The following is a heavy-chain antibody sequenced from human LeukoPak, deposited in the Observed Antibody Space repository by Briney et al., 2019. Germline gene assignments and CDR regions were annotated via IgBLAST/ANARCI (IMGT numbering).Heavy chain of an antibody. CDR1: GFTFGDYA. CDR2: IRRKAHGGTT. Sequence: GGSLRLSCTTSGFTFGDYAMSWVRQAPGKGLEWVSFIRRKAHGGTTEYAASVKGRFSSSRDDSKSIAYLQMNSLKTEDTAVYFCTRVTYYYDNSGYFHFDSWGQGSLITVSS. J-gene: IGHJ4*02. D-gene: IGHD3-22*01. V-gene: IGHV3-49*04. CDR3: TRVTYYYDNSGYFHFDS.